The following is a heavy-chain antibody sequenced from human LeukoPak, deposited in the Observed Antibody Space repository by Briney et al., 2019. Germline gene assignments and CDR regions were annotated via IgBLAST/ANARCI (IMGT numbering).Heavy chain of an antibody. Sequence: SVKVSCKASGGTFSGYAISWVRQAPGQGLEWMGRIIPILGIANYAQKFQGRVTITADKSTSTAYMELSSLRSEDTAVYYCARLEMATITRDYWGQGTLVTVSS. CDR1: GGTFSGYA. CDR2: IIPILGIA. CDR3: ARLEMATITRDY. J-gene: IGHJ4*02. D-gene: IGHD5-24*01. V-gene: IGHV1-69*04.